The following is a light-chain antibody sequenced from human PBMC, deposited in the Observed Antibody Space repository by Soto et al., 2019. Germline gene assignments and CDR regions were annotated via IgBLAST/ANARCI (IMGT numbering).Light chain of an antibody. CDR1: SSNIGAGYD. CDR2: GNS. J-gene: IGLJ2*01. CDR3: HSYDSSLSGSNVV. V-gene: IGLV1-40*01. Sequence: QSVLTQPPSVCGAPEQRVTISCNGSSSNIGAGYDVHWYQQLPGTAPKLLIYGNSNRPSGVPDRFSGSKSRTSASLAITGLQADDEADYYCHSYDSSLSGSNVVFGGGTKLTVL.